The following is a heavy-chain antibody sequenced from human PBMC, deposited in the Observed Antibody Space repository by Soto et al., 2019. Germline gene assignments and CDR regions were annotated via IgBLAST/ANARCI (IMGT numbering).Heavy chain of an antibody. CDR2: IYYSGST. V-gene: IGHV4-31*03. Sequence: SETLSLTCTVSGGSISSGGYYWSWIRQHPGKGLEWIGYIYYSGSTYYNPSLKSRVTISVDTSKNQFSLKLSSVTAADTAVYYCARNLPPLGSGYVPWFDPWGQGTLVTVSS. CDR1: GGSISSGGYY. CDR3: ARNLPPLGSGYVPWFDP. D-gene: IGHD5-12*01. J-gene: IGHJ5*02.